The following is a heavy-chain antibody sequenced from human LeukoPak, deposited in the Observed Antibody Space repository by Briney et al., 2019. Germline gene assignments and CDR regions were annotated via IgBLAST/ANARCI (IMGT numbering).Heavy chain of an antibody. V-gene: IGHV3-48*01. CDR2: ISSGRDIL. CDR1: AFTFNNYD. CDR3: VKVGRTNHDNFFEH. Sequence: GRSLRLSCAASAFTFNNYDTNWVRPAPGKGLEWISFISSGRDILHYADSVEGRFTISRDNARNSLYLQMHSLRAEDTPLCYCVKVGRTNHDNFFEHWGQGALVTVSS. J-gene: IGHJ4*02. D-gene: IGHD1-14*01.